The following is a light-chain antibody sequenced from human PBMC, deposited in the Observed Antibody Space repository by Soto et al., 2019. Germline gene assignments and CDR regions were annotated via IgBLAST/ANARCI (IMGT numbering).Light chain of an antibody. J-gene: IGKJ3*01. Sequence: EIVLTQSPGTLSLSPGERATLSCRASQSVSSSYLDWYQQKPGQAPRILIYGASGRATVIPDRFSGSGSGTDFTLTISRLEPEDFAVYYCQQYGSSPLFTFGPGTKVDIK. CDR2: GAS. V-gene: IGKV3-20*01. CDR3: QQYGSSPLFT. CDR1: QSVSSSY.